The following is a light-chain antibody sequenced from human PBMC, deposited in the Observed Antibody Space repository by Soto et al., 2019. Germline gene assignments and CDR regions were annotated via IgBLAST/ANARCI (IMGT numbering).Light chain of an antibody. V-gene: IGLV2-8*01. J-gene: IGLJ1*01. CDR1: SSDVGGYNY. CDR2: EVT. CDR3: ASYAGSNNYV. Sequence: QSALTQPPSASGSPGQSVTISCTGTSSDVGGYNYVSWYQQHPGKAPKVLIYEVTKRPSGVPGRFSGSKSGDTASLTVSGLQSEDEATYYRASYAGSNNYVFGTGTKLTVL.